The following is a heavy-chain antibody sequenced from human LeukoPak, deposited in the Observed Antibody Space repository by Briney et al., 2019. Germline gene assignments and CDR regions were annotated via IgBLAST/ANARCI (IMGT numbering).Heavy chain of an antibody. CDR2: IVVGSGNT. J-gene: IGHJ4*02. Sequence: GTSVKVSCKASGFTFTSSAMQWVRQARGQRLEWIGWIVVGSGNTNYAQKFQERVTITRDMSTSTAYMELSSLRSEDTAVYYCARAWESIAGYYFDYWGQGTLVTVSS. V-gene: IGHV1-58*02. CDR1: GFTFTSSA. D-gene: IGHD1-26*01. CDR3: ARAWESIAGYYFDY.